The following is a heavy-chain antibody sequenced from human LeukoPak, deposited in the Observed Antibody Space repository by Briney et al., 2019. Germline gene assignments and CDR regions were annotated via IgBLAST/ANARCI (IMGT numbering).Heavy chain of an antibody. CDR3: ARDLTVRTPGAFDY. D-gene: IGHD1-14*01. CDR2: IFYTGTT. V-gene: IGHV4-39*07. J-gene: IGHJ4*02. CDR1: GGSISISGYY. Sequence: SGTLSLTCTVSGGSISISGYYWAWIRQPPGKGPEWIGSIFYTGTTYYNPSLKSRVTISVDTSKNQFSLKLTSLTAADTALYYCARDLTVRTPGAFDYWGQGTLVTVSS.